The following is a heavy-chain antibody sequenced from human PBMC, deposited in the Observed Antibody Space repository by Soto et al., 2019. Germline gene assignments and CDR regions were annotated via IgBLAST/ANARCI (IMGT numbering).Heavy chain of an antibody. CDR2: IYYSGST. CDR1: GGSLSSGDYY. V-gene: IGHV4-30-4*01. CDR3: ARGACSGGTCYSGFDP. D-gene: IGHD2-15*01. Sequence: QVQLQESGPGLVKPSQTLSLTCTVSGGSLSSGDYYWSWIRQPPGKGLEWIGYIYYSGSTYYNPSLKGRVTLSVDTAKNQFSLKLSSVTAADTAVYYCARGACSGGTCYSGFDPWGQGTLVTVSS. J-gene: IGHJ5*02.